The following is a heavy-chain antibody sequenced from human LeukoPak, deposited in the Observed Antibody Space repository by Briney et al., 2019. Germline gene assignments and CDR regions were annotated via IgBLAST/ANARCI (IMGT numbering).Heavy chain of an antibody. J-gene: IGHJ6*03. CDR1: GYTFTGYY. CDR2: INPNSGGT. V-gene: IGHV1-2*02. D-gene: IGHD1-26*01. Sequence: AASVKVSCKASGYTFTGYYMHWVRQAPGQGLEWMGWINPNSGGTNYAQKFQGRVTMTRDTSISTACMELSRLRSDDTAVYYCAREDRGKVVGDMDVWGKGTTVTVSS. CDR3: AREDRGKVVGDMDV.